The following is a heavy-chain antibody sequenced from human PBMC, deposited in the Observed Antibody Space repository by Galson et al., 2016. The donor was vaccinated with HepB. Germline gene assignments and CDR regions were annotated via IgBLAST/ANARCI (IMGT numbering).Heavy chain of an antibody. CDR3: ASTAPHEDPENSYESSGYFDS. J-gene: IGHJ4*02. D-gene: IGHD3-22*01. Sequence: SETLSLTCAVSGGSISTTRWWGWVRQPPGKGLEWIGEVFQSGYTNYNPSLKSRLSISLDNSKNQVSLKLSSVTAADTAVYYCASTAPHEDPENSYESSGYFDSWGQGTLVTVSS. CDR1: GGSISTTRW. V-gene: IGHV4-4*02. CDR2: VFQSGYT.